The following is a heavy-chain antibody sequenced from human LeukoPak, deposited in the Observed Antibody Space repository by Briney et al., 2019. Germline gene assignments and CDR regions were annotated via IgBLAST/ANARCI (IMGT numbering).Heavy chain of an antibody. CDR1: GGSFSGYY. CDR2: INHSGGT. V-gene: IGHV4-34*01. CDR3: ARWFDYYFDY. Sequence: PSETLSLTCAVYGGSFSGYYWSWIRQPPGKGLEWIGEINHSGGTNYNPSLKSRVTISVDKSKNQFSLKLSSVTAADTAVYYCARWFDYYFDYWGQGTLVTVSS. D-gene: IGHD3-10*01. J-gene: IGHJ4*02.